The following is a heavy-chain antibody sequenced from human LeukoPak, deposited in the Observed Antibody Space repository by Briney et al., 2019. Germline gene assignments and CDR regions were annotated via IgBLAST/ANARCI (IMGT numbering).Heavy chain of an antibody. D-gene: IGHD2-2*01. Sequence: PGGSLRLSCAASGFTFSSYAMHWVRQAPGKGLEWVAVISFDGSNKYYADSVKGRFTISRDNSKNTLYLQMNSLRAEDTAVYYCECRDSYRDWGQGTLVTVSS. J-gene: IGHJ4*02. V-gene: IGHV3-30-3*01. CDR1: GFTFSSYA. CDR2: ISFDGSNK. CDR3: ECRDSYRD.